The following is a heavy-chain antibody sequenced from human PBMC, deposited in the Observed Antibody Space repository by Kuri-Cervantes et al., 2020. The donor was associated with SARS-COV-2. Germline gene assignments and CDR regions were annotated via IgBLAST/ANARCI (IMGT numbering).Heavy chain of an antibody. D-gene: IGHD6-19*01. CDR2: IYTSGST. Sequence: SETLSLTCTVSGGSISSGSYYWSWIRQPAGKGLEWIGRIYTSGSTNYNPSLKSRVTISVDTSKNQFSLKLSSVTAADTAVYYCARRGYSSGWYLPGTDYWGQGTLVTVSS. V-gene: IGHV4-61*02. J-gene: IGHJ4*02. CDR1: GGSISSGSYY. CDR3: ARRGYSSGWYLPGTDY.